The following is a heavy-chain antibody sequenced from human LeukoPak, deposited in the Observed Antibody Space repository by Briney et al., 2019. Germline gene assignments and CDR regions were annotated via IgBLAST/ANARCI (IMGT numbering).Heavy chain of an antibody. CDR1: GFPFSSYW. J-gene: IGHJ4*02. V-gene: IGHV3-7*01. CDR3: ARDASLYCSGDTCYWAFDN. CDR2: IRGDGGKT. Sequence: GGSLRLSCAASGFPFSSYWMSWVRQAPGKGTEWVAYIRGDGGKTYYLDSGKGRFTISRDNAENSLFLQMNSLRTEDMAVYYCARDASLYCSGDTCYWAFDNWGQGTLVTVS. D-gene: IGHD2-15*01.